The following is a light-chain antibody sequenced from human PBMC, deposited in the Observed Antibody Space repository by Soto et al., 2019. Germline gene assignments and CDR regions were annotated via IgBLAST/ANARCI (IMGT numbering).Light chain of an antibody. CDR2: EGS. V-gene: IGLV2-23*01. J-gene: IGLJ2*01. CDR3: CSYAGSSTDVV. CDR1: SSDVGSYNL. Sequence: QSVLTQPASVSGSPGQSITISCTGTSSDVGSYNLVSWYQQHPGKAPKLMIYEGSKRPPGVSNRYSGSKSGNTASLTISGLQAEDEAAYYCCSYAGSSTDVVFGGGTKLTVL.